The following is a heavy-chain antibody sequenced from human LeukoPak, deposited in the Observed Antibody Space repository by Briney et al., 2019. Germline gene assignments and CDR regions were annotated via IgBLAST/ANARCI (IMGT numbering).Heavy chain of an antibody. Sequence: IPSETLSLTCTVSGGSISSGHPYCSWIRQSAGKGLEWIGRIYIRGSTNYNPSLKSRVTISVDTSKNQFPLKLSSVTAADTAVYYCARRDRGYSYGWRSWNFDYWGQGTLVTVSS. CDR1: GGSISSGHPY. CDR3: ARRDRGYSYGWRSWNFDY. D-gene: IGHD5-18*01. CDR2: IYIRGST. V-gene: IGHV4-61*02. J-gene: IGHJ4*02.